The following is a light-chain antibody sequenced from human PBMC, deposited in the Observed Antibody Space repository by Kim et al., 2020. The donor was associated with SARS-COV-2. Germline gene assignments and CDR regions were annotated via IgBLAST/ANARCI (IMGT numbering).Light chain of an antibody. V-gene: IGLV1-47*01. CDR3: AAWDDSLSGWV. Sequence: QSVLTQAPSASGTPGQRVTISCSGSSSNVGSFYVYWYQHLPGTAPKLLIYRNNQRPSGVPDRFSGSKSGTSASLAISGLRSEDEADYYCAAWDDSLSGWVFGGGTQLTVL. CDR2: RNN. J-gene: IGLJ3*02. CDR1: SSNVGSFY.